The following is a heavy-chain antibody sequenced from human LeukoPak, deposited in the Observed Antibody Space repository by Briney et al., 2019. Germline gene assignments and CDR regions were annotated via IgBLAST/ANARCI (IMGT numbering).Heavy chain of an antibody. CDR2: IFPSGGEI. V-gene: IGHV3-23*01. Sequence: GGSLRLSCVASGFTFSTFAMIWVRQPPGKGLEWVSSIFPSGGEIHYADSVRGRFTISRDNSKSILSLQMSSLRAEDTATYYCATYRQVLLPFESWGQGTLVTASS. CDR1: GFTFSTFA. CDR3: ATYRQVLLPFES. J-gene: IGHJ4*02. D-gene: IGHD5-18*01.